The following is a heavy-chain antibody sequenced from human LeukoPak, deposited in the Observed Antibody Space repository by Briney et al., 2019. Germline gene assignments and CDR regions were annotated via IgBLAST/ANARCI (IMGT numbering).Heavy chain of an antibody. J-gene: IGHJ3*02. D-gene: IGHD6-19*01. CDR3: ARFSSGWSDAFDI. Sequence: PSETLSLTCTVSGGSISSGDYYWSWISQTPGKGLEWIGYIYYSGSTYYNPSLKSRVTISVDTSKNQFSLKLSSVTAADTAVYYCARFSSGWSDAFDIWGQGTMVTVSS. CDR1: GGSISSGDYY. V-gene: IGHV4-30-4*08. CDR2: IYYSGST.